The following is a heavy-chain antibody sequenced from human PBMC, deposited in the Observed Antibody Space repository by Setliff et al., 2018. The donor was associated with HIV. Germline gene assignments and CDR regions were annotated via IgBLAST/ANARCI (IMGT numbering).Heavy chain of an antibody. CDR1: GVTFSGSA. J-gene: IGHJ4*02. CDR2: IKSKTDGGTT. Sequence: GGSLRLSCAASGVTFSGSAVHWVRQASGKGLEWVGRIKSKTDGGTTDYAAPVKGRFTISRDDSKNTLYLQMNSLKTEDTAVYYCTTDDYYDSSGYPDYWGQGTLVTVSS. V-gene: IGHV3-15*01. D-gene: IGHD3-22*01. CDR3: TTDDYYDSSGYPDY.